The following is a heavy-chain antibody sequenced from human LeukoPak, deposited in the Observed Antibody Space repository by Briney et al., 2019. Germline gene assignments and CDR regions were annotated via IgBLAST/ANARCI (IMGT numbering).Heavy chain of an antibody. D-gene: IGHD3-9*01. CDR3: ARALPPYYDILTGYHDY. Sequence: ASVKVSCKASGYTFTSYGISWVRQAPGQGLEWMGWVSAYNGNTNYAQKLQGRVTMTTDTSTSTAYMELRGLRSDDTAVYYCARALPPYYDILTGYHDYWGQGTLVTVSS. V-gene: IGHV1-18*01. J-gene: IGHJ4*02. CDR1: GYTFTSYG. CDR2: VSAYNGNT.